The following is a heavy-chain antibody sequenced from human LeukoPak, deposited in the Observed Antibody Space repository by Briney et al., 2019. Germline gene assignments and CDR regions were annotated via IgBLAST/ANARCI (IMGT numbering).Heavy chain of an antibody. CDR1: GGSFSGYY. V-gene: IGHV4-34*01. D-gene: IGHD3-10*01. Sequence: SETLSLTRAVYGGSFSGYYWSWIRQPPGKGLEWIGEINHSGSTNYNPSLKSRVTISVDTSKNQFSLKLSSVTAADTAVYYCARAVYGSGSSPHGHWGQGTLVTVSS. J-gene: IGHJ4*02. CDR3: ARAVYGSGSSPHGH. CDR2: INHSGST.